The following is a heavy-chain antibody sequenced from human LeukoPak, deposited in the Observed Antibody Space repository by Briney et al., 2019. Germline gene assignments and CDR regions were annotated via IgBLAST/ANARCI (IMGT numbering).Heavy chain of an antibody. V-gene: IGHV4-31*03. CDR2: KYYSGSA. J-gene: IGHJ3*02. CDR3: ETPYCSSISCLDVFSM. Sequence: SETLSLTCNVSGVSVSDGRYYWTWIRQHPGKGLEWIGYKYYSGSAKYNPSLKSRLTVSVDTSKNQFSLQLTSVTAADTATYYCETPYCSSISCLDVFSMWGQGTRVTVSS. CDR1: GVSVSDGRYY. D-gene: IGHD2-2*01.